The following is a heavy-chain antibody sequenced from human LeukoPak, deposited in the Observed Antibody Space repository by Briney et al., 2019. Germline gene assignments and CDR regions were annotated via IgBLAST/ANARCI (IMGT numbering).Heavy chain of an antibody. CDR1: GFTFTSYS. Sequence: GGSLRLSCAASGFTFTSYSMNWVRQAPGKGLEWISYMSSSSSTIYYADSVKGRFTISRDNAKNSLYLQMDSLRAEDTAVYYCARKGNAFDFWGQGTMVTVSS. D-gene: IGHD3-10*01. CDR3: ARKGNAFDF. V-gene: IGHV3-48*04. J-gene: IGHJ3*01. CDR2: MSSSSSTI.